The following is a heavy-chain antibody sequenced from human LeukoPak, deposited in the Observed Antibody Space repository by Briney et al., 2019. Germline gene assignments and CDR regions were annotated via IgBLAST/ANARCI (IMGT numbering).Heavy chain of an antibody. CDR3: ARDRGLGDAFDI. Sequence: PSETLSLTCTVSGYSISSGYYWGWIRQPPGKGLEWIGSIYHSGSTYYNPSLKSRVTISVDTSKNQFSLKLSSVTAADTAVYYCARDRGLGDAFDIWGQGTMVTVSS. CDR2: IYHSGST. D-gene: IGHD3-16*01. CDR1: GYSISSGYY. V-gene: IGHV4-38-2*02. J-gene: IGHJ3*02.